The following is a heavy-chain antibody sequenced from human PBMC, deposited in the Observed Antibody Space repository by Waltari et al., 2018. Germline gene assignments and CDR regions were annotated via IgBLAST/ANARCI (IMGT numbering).Heavy chain of an antibody. CDR2: IIPILGIA. D-gene: IGHD1-26*01. Sequence: QVQLVQSGAEVKKPGSSVKVSCKASGGTFSRYAISWVRHAPGQGLEWMGRIIPILGIANYAQKFQGRVTITADKSTSTAYMELSSLRSEDTAVYYCARENSGSYYFDYWGQGTLVTVSS. CDR1: GGTFSRYA. J-gene: IGHJ4*02. CDR3: ARENSGSYYFDY. V-gene: IGHV1-69*09.